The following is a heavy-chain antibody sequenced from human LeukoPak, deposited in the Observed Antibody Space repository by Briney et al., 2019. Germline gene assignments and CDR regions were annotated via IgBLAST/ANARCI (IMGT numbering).Heavy chain of an antibody. CDR3: TRSSGWWSLDY. J-gene: IGHJ4*02. CDR2: ISHTGST. D-gene: IGHD6-19*01. Sequence: PSETLSLTCTVSGDSISSSNWWNWVRPPPGKGLDWIGEISHTGSTKYSPSLKDRVTISKDNSKNQLSLKLNSVTAADTATYYCTRSSGWWSLDYWGQGALVTVSS. V-gene: IGHV4-4*02. CDR1: GDSISSSNW.